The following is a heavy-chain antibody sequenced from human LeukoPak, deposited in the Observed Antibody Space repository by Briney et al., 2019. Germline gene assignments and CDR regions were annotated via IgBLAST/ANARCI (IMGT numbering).Heavy chain of an antibody. V-gene: IGHV3-48*03. CDR2: ISYTGETT. D-gene: IGHD3-10*01. J-gene: IGHJ4*02. CDR3: ATLNSLIWVGEPGEY. CDR1: GFTFRSFN. Sequence: GGSLRLSCAASGFTFRSFNMNWVRQAPGKGLEWISHISYTGETTYYADSVKGRFTISRDNAKSSLYLEMNNLRVEDTAVYYCATLNSLIWVGEPGEYWGQGTPVTVSS.